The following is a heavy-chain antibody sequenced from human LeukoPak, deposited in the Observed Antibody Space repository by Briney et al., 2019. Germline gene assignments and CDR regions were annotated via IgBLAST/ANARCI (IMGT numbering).Heavy chain of an antibody. D-gene: IGHD6-13*01. Sequence: ASVQVSCKASGYTFTSYDINWVRQATGQGLEWMGWMNPNSGNTGYAQKFQGRVTMTRNTSISTAYMELSSLRSEDTAVYYRARWDSSSWSGWFDPWGQGTLVTVSS. CDR1: GYTFTSYD. CDR2: MNPNSGNT. CDR3: ARWDSSSWSGWFDP. V-gene: IGHV1-8*01. J-gene: IGHJ5*02.